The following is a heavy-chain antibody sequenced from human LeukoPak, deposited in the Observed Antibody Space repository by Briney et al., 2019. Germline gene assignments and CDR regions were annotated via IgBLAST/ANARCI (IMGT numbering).Heavy chain of an antibody. CDR1: GGSISSYY. D-gene: IGHD3-10*01. Sequence: SETLSLTCTVSGGSISSYYWSWIRQPAGKGLEWIGRIYTSGSTNYNPSLKSRVTMSVDTYKNQFSLKLRSVTAADTAVYYCARDLLWFGEPFDPWGQGTLVSVSS. CDR3: ARDLLWFGEPFDP. V-gene: IGHV4-4*07. CDR2: IYTSGST. J-gene: IGHJ5*02.